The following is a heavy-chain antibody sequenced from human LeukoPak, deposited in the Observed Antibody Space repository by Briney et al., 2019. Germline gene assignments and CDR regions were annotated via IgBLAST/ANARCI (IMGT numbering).Heavy chain of an antibody. CDR1: GGSISSYY. J-gene: IGHJ3*02. V-gene: IGHV4-59*01. D-gene: IGHD3-10*01. CDR2: IYYSGST. Sequence: SETLSLTCTVSGGSISSYYWSWIRQPPGKGLEWIGYIYYSGSTNYNPSLKSRVTISVDTSKNQFSLKLSSVTAADTAVYYCAIQTSSRGAFDIWGQGTMVTVSS. CDR3: AIQTSSRGAFDI.